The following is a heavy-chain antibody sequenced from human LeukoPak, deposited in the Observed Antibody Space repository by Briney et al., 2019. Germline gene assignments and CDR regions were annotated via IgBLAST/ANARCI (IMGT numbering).Heavy chain of an antibody. D-gene: IGHD3-9*01. V-gene: IGHV4-34*01. CDR3: ARHLPAYDILTGYYPMDFDY. CDR1: GGSFSGYY. CDR2: INHSGST. J-gene: IGHJ4*02. Sequence: SETLSLTCAVYGGSFSGYYWSWLRQPPGKGLEWIGEINHSGSTNYNPSLKSRVTISVDTSKNQFSLKLSSVTAADTAVYYCARHLPAYDILTGYYPMDFDYWGQGTLVTVSS.